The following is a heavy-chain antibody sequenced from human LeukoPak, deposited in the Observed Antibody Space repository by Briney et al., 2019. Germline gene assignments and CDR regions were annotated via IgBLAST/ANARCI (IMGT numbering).Heavy chain of an antibody. CDR1: GFTFSSYW. V-gene: IGHV3-23*01. CDR2: INGSGGST. Sequence: GGSLRLSCAASGFTFSSYWMHWVRQAPGKGLVWVSNINGSGGSTYYADSVKGRFTISRDNPKNTLSLQMNSLRAEDTAVYYCAKGSAYADFWGQGTLVTVSS. D-gene: IGHD3-3*01. CDR3: AKGSAYADF. J-gene: IGHJ4*02.